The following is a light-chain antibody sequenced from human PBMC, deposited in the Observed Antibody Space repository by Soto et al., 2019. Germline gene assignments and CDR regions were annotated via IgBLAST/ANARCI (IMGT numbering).Light chain of an antibody. CDR2: GAS. Sequence: EIVMTQSPVTLSVSPGERATLSCRASQSVSSDLAWYQQKPGQAPRLLIYGASTRATGIPVRFSGSGSGTEFTLTISSLQSEDFAVYSCQQYNNWPFTFGPGTKVAIK. V-gene: IGKV3-15*01. CDR3: QQYNNWPFT. CDR1: QSVSSD. J-gene: IGKJ3*01.